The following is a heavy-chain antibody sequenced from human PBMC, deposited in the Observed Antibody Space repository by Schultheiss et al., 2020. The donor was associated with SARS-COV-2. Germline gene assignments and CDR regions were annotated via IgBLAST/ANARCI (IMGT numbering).Heavy chain of an antibody. D-gene: IGHD1-26*01. Sequence: SETLSLTCAVYGGSFSGYYWNWIRQHPGKGLEWIGYIYYSGSTYYNPSLKSRVTISVDTSKNQFSLKLSSVTAADTAVYYCARGSVGATDFDYWGQGTLVTVSS. CDR2: IYYSGST. J-gene: IGHJ4*02. CDR1: GGSFSGYY. V-gene: IGHV4-31*11. CDR3: ARGSVGATDFDY.